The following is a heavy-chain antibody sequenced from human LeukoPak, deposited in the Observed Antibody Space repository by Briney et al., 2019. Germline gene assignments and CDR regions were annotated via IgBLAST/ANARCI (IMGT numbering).Heavy chain of an antibody. CDR2: ISGSGGST. CDR1: GFTFSSYG. D-gene: IGHD5-24*01. CDR3: AKGEGDGYNYLDAFDI. Sequence: GGTLRLSCAASGFTFSSYGMSWVRQAPGKGLEWVSAISGSGGSTYYADSVKGRFTISRDNSKNTLYLQMNSLRAEDTAVYYCAKGEGDGYNYLDAFDIWGQGTMVTVSS. V-gene: IGHV3-23*01. J-gene: IGHJ3*02.